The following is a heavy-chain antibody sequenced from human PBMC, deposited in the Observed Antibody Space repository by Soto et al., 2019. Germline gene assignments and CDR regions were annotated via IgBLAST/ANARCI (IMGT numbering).Heavy chain of an antibody. CDR2: IYYGGST. D-gene: IGHD2-2*01. CDR3: ARVIPGGPPEYYFDS. CDR1: GGSINSGDYY. Sequence: SETLSLTCSVSGGSINSGDYYWSWIRQPPGKGLEWIAYIYYGGSTRYNVDLKSRTTISVDTSKNQFSLRLTSVTAADTAVYYCARVIPGGPPEYYFDSWGQGTLVTVSS. J-gene: IGHJ4*02. V-gene: IGHV4-30-4*01.